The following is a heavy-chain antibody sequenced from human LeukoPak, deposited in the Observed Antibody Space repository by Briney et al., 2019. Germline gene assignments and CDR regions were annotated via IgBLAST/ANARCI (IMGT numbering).Heavy chain of an antibody. J-gene: IGHJ6*02. CDR2: INPNSGGT. Sequence: GASVKVSCKASGYTFTGYYMHWVRQAPGQGLEWMGWINPNSGGTNYAQKFQGRVTMTRDTSISTAYMELSRLRSDDTAVYYCARDSSRCSSTSCYTDYYYGMDVWGQGTTVTVSS. CDR1: GYTFTGYY. CDR3: ARDSSRCSSTSCYTDYYYGMDV. D-gene: IGHD2-2*02. V-gene: IGHV1-2*02.